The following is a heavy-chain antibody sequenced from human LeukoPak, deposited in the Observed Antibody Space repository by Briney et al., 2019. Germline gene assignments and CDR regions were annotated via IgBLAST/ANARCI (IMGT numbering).Heavy chain of an antibody. V-gene: IGHV3-23*01. Sequence: GGSLRLSCAASGFTFSSYAMSWVRQAPGKGLEWVSAISGSGGSTYYADSVKGRFAISRDNSKNTLYLQMNSLRAEDTAVYYCARRTSGSYYFDYWGQGTLVTVSS. CDR3: ARRTSGSYYFDY. J-gene: IGHJ4*02. CDR1: GFTFSSYA. CDR2: ISGSGGST. D-gene: IGHD6-19*01.